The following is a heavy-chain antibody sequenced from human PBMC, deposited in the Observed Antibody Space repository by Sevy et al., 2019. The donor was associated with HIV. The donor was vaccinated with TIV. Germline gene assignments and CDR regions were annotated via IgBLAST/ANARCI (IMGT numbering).Heavy chain of an antibody. V-gene: IGHV4-59*01. D-gene: IGHD3-22*01. CDR2: IYYSGST. CDR1: GGSISSYY. J-gene: IGHJ4*02. Sequence: SETLSLTCTVSGGSISSYYWSWIRQPPGKGVEWIGYIYYSGSTNYNPPLKSRVTISVDTSKNQFSLKLSSVTAADTAVYYCARVTYYYDKWGQGTLVTVSS. CDR3: ARVTYYYDK.